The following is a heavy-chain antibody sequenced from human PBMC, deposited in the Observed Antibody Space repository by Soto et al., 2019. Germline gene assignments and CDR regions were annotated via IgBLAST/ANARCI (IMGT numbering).Heavy chain of an antibody. D-gene: IGHD6-13*01. Sequence: SETLSLTCAASGGSISSYYWSWIRQPPGKGLEWIGYIYYSGSTNYNPSLKSRVTISVDTSKNQFSLKLSSVTAADTAVYYCARAPIYSSSWSGFVDVWGQGTTVTVSS. CDR3: ARAPIYSSSWSGFVDV. CDR2: IYYSGST. V-gene: IGHV4-59*01. J-gene: IGHJ6*02. CDR1: GGSISSYY.